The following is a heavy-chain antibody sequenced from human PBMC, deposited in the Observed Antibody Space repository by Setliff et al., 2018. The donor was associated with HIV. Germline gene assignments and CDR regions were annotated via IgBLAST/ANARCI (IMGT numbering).Heavy chain of an antibody. CDR1: GFTFSSYE. J-gene: IGHJ4*02. V-gene: IGHV3-48*03. Sequence: PGGSLRLSCAASGFTFSSYEMNWVRQAPGKGLEWVSYISSSGSTIYYADSVKGRFTISRDNAKNSLYLQMNSLRAEDTAVYYCARDLSSGPAYWGQGTLDTVSS. D-gene: IGHD3-22*01. CDR2: ISSSGSTI. CDR3: ARDLSSGPAY.